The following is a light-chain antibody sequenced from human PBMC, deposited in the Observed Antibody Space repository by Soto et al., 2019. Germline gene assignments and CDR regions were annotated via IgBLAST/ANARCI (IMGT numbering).Light chain of an antibody. Sequence: DNRMTQSPSSVPGSLEERVTXTCRASQSISSWLAWYQQKPGKGPKLLIYAASTLQSGVPSRFSGGGSGTDFTLTISSLQPEDVAPYYCEKYNSWPLAFAGGTKV. CDR1: QSISSW. J-gene: IGKJ4*01. CDR3: EKYNSWPLA. CDR2: AAS. V-gene: IGKV1-27*01.